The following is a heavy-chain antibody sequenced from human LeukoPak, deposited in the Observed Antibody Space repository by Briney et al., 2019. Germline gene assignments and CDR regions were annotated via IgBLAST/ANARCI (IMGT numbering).Heavy chain of an antibody. D-gene: IGHD3-22*01. J-gene: IGHJ3*02. V-gene: IGHV3-48*03. CDR2: ISISGTTI. CDR1: GFTLSNHN. Sequence: GGSLRLSCAASGFTLSNHNMSWVRQAPGKGLEWVSYISISGTTIYNADSEGRFTISRDNAKNSLYLQMNSLRAEDTAVYYCARGGSSGYNYNAFDIWGRGTMVTVSS. CDR3: ARGGSSGYNYNAFDI.